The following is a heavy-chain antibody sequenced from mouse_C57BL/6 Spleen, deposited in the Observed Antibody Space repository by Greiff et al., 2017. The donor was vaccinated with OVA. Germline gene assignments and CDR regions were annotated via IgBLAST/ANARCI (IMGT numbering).Heavy chain of an antibody. D-gene: IGHD2-4*01. V-gene: IGHV1-62-2*01. CDR2: FYPGSGSI. Sequence: QVQLQQSGAELVKPGASVKLSCKASGYTFTEYTIHWVKQRSGQGLEWIGWFYPGSGSIKYNEKFKDKATLTAAKSSSTVYMELSRLTSEDSAVYFCARHEGIYCDYDDYYAMDYWGQGTSVTVSS. J-gene: IGHJ4*01. CDR1: GYTFTEYT. CDR3: ARHEGIYCDYDDYYAMDY.